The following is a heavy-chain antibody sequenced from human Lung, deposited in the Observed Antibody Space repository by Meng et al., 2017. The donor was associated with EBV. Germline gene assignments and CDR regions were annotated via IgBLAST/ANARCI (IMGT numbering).Heavy chain of an antibody. CDR3: ARGITMVRGVPGHWLDP. D-gene: IGHD3-10*01. CDR2: IYQSGST. J-gene: IGHJ5*02. Sequence: VSGSGRVKPSQTASLPCAVSGGSISSGGYSWSWIRQPPGKGLEWIGDIYQSGSTYHNPALKSRVPISVDRFKNQFSLKLSSVTAADTAVYYWARGITMVRGVPGHWLDPWGQRTLVTVSS. CDR1: GGSISSGGYS. V-gene: IGHV4-30-2*01.